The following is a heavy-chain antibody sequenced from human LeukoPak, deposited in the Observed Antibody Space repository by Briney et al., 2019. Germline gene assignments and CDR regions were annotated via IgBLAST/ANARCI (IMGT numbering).Heavy chain of an antibody. CDR2: IASNGGST. Sequence: GGSLRLSCSASGFTFNSFTMHWVRQAPGKGLEYVSGIASNGGSTYYADSVRHRFTVSRDNSKNTLFLQMSSLRAEDTAVYYCAAGKSTVIVVRNWGQGTLVTVSS. J-gene: IGHJ4*02. CDR1: GFTFNSFT. D-gene: IGHD2/OR15-2a*01. V-gene: IGHV3-64D*09. CDR3: AAGKSTVIVVRN.